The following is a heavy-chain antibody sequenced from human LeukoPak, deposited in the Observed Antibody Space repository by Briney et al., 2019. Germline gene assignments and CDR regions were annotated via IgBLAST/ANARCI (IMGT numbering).Heavy chain of an antibody. J-gene: IGHJ4*02. CDR1: GFTFSSYG. CDR2: ISGSGGST. D-gene: IGHD6-6*01. V-gene: IGHV3-23*01. Sequence: SGGSLRLSCAASGFTFSSYGMHWVRQAPGKGLEWVSAISGSGGSTYYADSVKGRFTISRDNSKNTLYLQMNSLRAEDTAVYYCAKDLIAARRETYYFDYWGQGTLVTVSS. CDR3: AKDLIAARRETYYFDY.